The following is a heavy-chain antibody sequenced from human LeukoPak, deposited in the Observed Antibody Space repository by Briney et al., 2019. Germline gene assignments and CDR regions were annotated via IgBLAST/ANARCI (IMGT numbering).Heavy chain of an antibody. CDR2: IYYSGRT. Sequence: GSLRLSCAASGFTISSNYMSWVRQSPGKGLEWIGSIYYSGRTYYNPSLKSRVTISVDTSKNQFSLKLNSVTAADTAVYYCAKLIRGYYYMDVWGKGTTVTVSS. V-gene: IGHV4-59*05. CDR1: GFTISSNY. D-gene: IGHD5-24*01. J-gene: IGHJ6*03. CDR3: AKLIRGYYYMDV.